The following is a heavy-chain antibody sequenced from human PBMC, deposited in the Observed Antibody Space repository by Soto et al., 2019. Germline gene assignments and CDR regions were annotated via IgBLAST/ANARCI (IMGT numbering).Heavy chain of an antibody. Sequence: SETLSLTCSVSGGSISSSSYYWGWIRQPPGKGLEWIGSIYRSGYTYDNPSLKSRLTISVDTSTNQFSLKLSSVTAADTALYYCARHTLVREIKDICWFDPWGHGTLVT. CDR1: GGSISSSSYY. CDR3: ARHTLVREIKDICWFDP. D-gene: IGHD3-10*01. J-gene: IGHJ5*02. V-gene: IGHV4-39*01. CDR2: IYRSGYT.